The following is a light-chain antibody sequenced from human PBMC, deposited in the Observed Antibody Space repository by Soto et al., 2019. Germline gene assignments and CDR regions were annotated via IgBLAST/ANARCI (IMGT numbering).Light chain of an antibody. V-gene: IGKV1-27*01. CDR1: QGISNY. Sequence: DIQMTQSPSSLSASVGDRVTITCRASQGISNYLAWYQQKPGKVPKLLIYAASTLQSGVPSRFSRSGSGTDFTLPISSLQPDDVATYYCQNYNSVPVTFGPGTKVDIK. J-gene: IGKJ3*01. CDR2: AAS. CDR3: QNYNSVPVT.